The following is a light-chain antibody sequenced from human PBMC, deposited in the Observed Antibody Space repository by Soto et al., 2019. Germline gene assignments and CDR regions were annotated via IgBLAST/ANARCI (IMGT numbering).Light chain of an antibody. CDR2: AVS. CDR3: CSYTVSGTYV. V-gene: IGLV2-14*01. Sequence: QSALTQPASVSGSPGQSITISCTGTSSDVGGYNYVSWYQQHPGKAPKLMIYAVSNRPSGVSNRFSGSKSGNTATLTISGLQAEDEADYYCCSYTVSGTYVFGTATKVTV. CDR1: SSDVGGYNY. J-gene: IGLJ1*01.